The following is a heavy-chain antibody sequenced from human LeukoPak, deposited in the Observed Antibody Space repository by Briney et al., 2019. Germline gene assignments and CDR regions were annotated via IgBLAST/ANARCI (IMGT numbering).Heavy chain of an antibody. V-gene: IGHV3-7*03. CDR3: AGEMNTYYYGSGSYYGY. CDR2: IKQDGSEK. J-gene: IGHJ4*02. Sequence: PGGSLRLSCAASGFTFSSYWMSWVRQAPGKGLEWVANIKQDGSEKYYVDSVKGRFTISRDNAKNSLYLQMNSLRAEDTAVYYCAGEMNTYYYGSGSYYGYWGQGTLVTVSS. D-gene: IGHD3-10*01. CDR1: GFTFSSYW.